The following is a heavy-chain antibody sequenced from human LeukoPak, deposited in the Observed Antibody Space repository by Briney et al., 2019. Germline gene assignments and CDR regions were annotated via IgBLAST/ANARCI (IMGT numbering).Heavy chain of an antibody. J-gene: IGHJ4*02. CDR3: ARQQPPQGRNFDY. CDR2: ISSSSSYI. D-gene: IGHD5-18*01. Sequence: GGSLRLSCAASGFTFSSYSMNWVRQAPGKGLEWVSSISSSSSYIYYADSVKGRFTISRDNAKNSLYLQMNSLRAEDTAVYYCARQQPPQGRNFDYWGQGTLVTVSS. V-gene: IGHV3-21*01. CDR1: GFTFSSYS.